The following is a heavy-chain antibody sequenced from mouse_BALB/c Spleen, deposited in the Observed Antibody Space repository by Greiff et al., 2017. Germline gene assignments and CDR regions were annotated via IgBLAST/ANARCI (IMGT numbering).Heavy chain of an antibody. CDR2: IYPGDGST. J-gene: IGHJ4*01. CDR1: GYTFTSYY. CDR3: ARSDYYDYDGGYYYAMDY. V-gene: IGHV1S56*01. Sequence: QVQLQQSGPELVKPGASVKMSCKASGYTFTSYYIHWVKQRPGQGLEWIGWIYPGDGSTKYNEKFKGKTTLTADKSSSTAYMLLSSLTSEDSAIYFCARSDYYDYDGGYYYAMDYWGQGTSVTVSS. D-gene: IGHD2-4*01.